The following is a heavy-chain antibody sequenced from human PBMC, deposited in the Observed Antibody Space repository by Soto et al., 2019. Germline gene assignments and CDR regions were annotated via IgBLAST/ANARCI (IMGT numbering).Heavy chain of an antibody. Sequence: SETLSLTCTVSGGSISSGDYYWSWIRQPPGKGLEWIGYIYYSGSTYYNPSLKSRVTISVDTSKNQFSLKLSSVTAADTAVYYCARNKITGTVDYWGQGTPVTVS. J-gene: IGHJ4*02. CDR2: IYYSGST. V-gene: IGHV4-30-4*01. CDR1: GGSISSGDYY. CDR3: ARNKITGTVDY. D-gene: IGHD3-16*01.